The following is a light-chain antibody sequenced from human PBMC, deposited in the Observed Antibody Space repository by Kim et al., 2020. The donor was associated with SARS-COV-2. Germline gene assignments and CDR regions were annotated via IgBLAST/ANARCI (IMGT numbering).Light chain of an antibody. CDR2: SNN. V-gene: IGLV1-44*01. J-gene: IGLJ3*02. CDR1: ISNIGTNT. Sequence: GQGVNISCSGSISNIGTNTVNWYRNRPGTAPKLLVYSNNNRPSGVPDRFSGSKSGTSASLAISGLQSDDESDYYCTAWDGSLNGWVFGGGTQLTVL. CDR3: TAWDGSLNGWV.